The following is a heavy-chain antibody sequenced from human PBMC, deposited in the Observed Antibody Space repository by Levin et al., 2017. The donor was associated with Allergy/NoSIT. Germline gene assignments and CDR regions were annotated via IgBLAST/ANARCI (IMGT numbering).Heavy chain of an antibody. V-gene: IGHV3-53*01. CDR2: IYSGGST. CDR3: ARAGSSWTFDY. J-gene: IGHJ4*02. Sequence: LSLTCAASGFSVSNNYMSWVRQAPGKGLEWVSVIYSGGSTYYADSVKGRFTISRDNSRNTLFLQMNSLRAEDTAVYYCARAGSSWTFDYWGQGTLVTVSS. CDR1: GFSVSNNY. D-gene: IGHD6-13*01.